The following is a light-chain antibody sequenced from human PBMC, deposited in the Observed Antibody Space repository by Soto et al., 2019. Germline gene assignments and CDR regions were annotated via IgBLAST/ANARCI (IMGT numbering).Light chain of an antibody. CDR2: EVS. Sequence: QYALTQPPSASGSPGQSVTISCTGTSSDIGAYNYVSWYQQHPGKAPKLIISEVSKRPSGVPDRFSGSKSGNTASLTVSGLQAEDEADYFCSSYAGFSNLVFGGGTKLTVL. CDR1: SSDIGAYNY. V-gene: IGLV2-8*01. J-gene: IGLJ2*01. CDR3: SSYAGFSNLV.